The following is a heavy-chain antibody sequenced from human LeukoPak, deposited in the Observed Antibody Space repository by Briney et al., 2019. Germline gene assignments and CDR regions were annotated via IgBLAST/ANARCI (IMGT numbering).Heavy chain of an antibody. Sequence: GGSLRLSCAVSGLTFSSSWMDWVRQAPGKGLEWVASINPDGNKKYSADPVKGRFTISRDNAENSLYLQMNSLRAEDTAVYYCASYPTPGIAAAGTFNYWGQGTLVAVSS. D-gene: IGHD6-13*01. CDR1: GLTFSSSW. CDR3: ASYPTPGIAAAGTFNY. J-gene: IGHJ4*02. CDR2: INPDGNKK. V-gene: IGHV3-7*03.